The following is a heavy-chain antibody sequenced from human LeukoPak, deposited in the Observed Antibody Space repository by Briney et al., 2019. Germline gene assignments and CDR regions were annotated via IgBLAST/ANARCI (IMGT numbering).Heavy chain of an antibody. Sequence: SETLSLTCTVSGGSVSSYYWSWIRQPPGKGLEWIGYIYYSGSTNYNPSLKSRVTISVDTSKNQFSLKLSSVTAAGTAVYYCARRLTMVLDVWGKGTTVTVSS. CDR3: ARRLTMVLDV. V-gene: IGHV4-59*08. CDR1: GGSVSSYY. CDR2: IYYSGST. D-gene: IGHD3-10*01. J-gene: IGHJ6*04.